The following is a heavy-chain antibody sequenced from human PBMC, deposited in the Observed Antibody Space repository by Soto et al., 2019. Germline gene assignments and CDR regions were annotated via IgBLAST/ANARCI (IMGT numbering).Heavy chain of an antibody. CDR2: ISDSGGST. V-gene: IGHV3-23*01. CDR3: AKVGGSGYNWFDP. D-gene: IGHD5-12*01. CDR1: GFTFSSYA. J-gene: IGHJ5*02. Sequence: EVQLLESGGGLVQPGGSLRLSCAASGFTFSSYAMSWVRQAPGKGLEWVSAISDSGGSTYYSDSVKGRFTISRDNSKNTLYLQMNSLKAEDTAVYYCAKVGGSGYNWFDPWGQGTLVTVSS.